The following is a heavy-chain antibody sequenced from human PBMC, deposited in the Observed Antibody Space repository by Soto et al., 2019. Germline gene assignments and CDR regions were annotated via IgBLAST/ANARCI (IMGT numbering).Heavy chain of an antibody. D-gene: IGHD2-21*02. V-gene: IGHV3-74*01. CDR1: GFTFSSYW. CDR2: INSDGSST. J-gene: IGHJ4*02. CDR3: ARDGSYCGGDRYPNFDY. Sequence: EVQLVESGGGLVQPGGSLRLSCAASGFTFSSYWMHWVRQAPGKGLVWVSRINSDGSSTSYADSVKGRFTISRDNAKNTMYLQMNSLRAEDTAVYYCARDGSYCGGDRYPNFDYWGQGTLVTVSS.